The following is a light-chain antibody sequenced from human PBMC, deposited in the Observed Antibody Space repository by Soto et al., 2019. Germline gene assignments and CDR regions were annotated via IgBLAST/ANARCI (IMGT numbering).Light chain of an antibody. Sequence: QSALTQPASVSGSPGQAITISCTGTSSDVGSYNYVSWYQQLPGNAPKLMIYDVSNRPSGVSNRFSGSKSGNTASLTISGLQAEDEADYYCSSYASSTTLYVFGTGTKLTVL. J-gene: IGLJ1*01. CDR3: SSYASSTTLYV. V-gene: IGLV2-14*01. CDR1: SSDVGSYNY. CDR2: DVS.